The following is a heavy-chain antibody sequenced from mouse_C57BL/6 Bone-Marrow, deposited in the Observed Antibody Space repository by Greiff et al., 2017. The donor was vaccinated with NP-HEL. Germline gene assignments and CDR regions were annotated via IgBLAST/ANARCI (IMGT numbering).Heavy chain of an antibody. J-gene: IGHJ4*01. CDR2: IRLKSDNYAT. Sequence: EVKVQESGGGLVQPGGSLNLSCVASGFTFSNYWMNWVRQSPEKGLEWVAHIRLKSDNYATHYADSVKRRVTSSRDESKSRVYLQMNNLRAEVTGSYYCTEGYDAMDYWGQGTTVTVSS. CDR1: GFTFSNYW. CDR3: TEGYDAMDY. V-gene: IGHV6-3*01.